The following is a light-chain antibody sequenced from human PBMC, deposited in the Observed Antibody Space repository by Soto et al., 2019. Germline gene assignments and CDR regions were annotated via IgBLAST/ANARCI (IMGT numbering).Light chain of an antibody. J-gene: IGKJ4*01. CDR3: QQYENLPLT. Sequence: DMLMTQSPSSLSAAVGDRVTITCPASQDISNRLNWYQQRSGRAPKLLIYDASNLEAGVPSRFSGSGSGTDFIFTISSLQPEDIATYFCQQYENLPLTFGGGTKVDI. CDR1: QDISNR. CDR2: DAS. V-gene: IGKV1-33*01.